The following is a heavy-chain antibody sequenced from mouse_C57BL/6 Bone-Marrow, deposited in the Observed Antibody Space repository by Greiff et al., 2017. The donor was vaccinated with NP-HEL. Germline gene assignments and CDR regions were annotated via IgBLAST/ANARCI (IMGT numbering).Heavy chain of an antibody. V-gene: IGHV14-2*01. Sequence: EVKVVESGAELVKPGASVKLSCTASGFNIKDYYMHWVKQRTEQGLEWIGRIDPEDGETKYAPKFQGKATITADTSSNTAYLQLSSLTSEDTAVYYCARVGYDGYYGYYAMDYWGQGTSVTVSS. D-gene: IGHD2-3*01. CDR2: IDPEDGET. J-gene: IGHJ4*01. CDR1: GFNIKDYY. CDR3: ARVGYDGYYGYYAMDY.